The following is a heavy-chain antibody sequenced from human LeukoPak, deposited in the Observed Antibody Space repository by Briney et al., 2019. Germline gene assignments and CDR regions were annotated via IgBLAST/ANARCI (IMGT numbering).Heavy chain of an antibody. CDR3: ARGRYCSGGSCSGSYFDY. V-gene: IGHV3-23*01. CDR2: ISGSGGST. J-gene: IGHJ4*02. Sequence: PGGSLRLSCGPSGLTFSSYAMSWVRQAPGKGLEWVSGISGSGGSTYYADSVKGRFTISRDNSKNTLYLQINSLRAEDTALYYCARGRYCSGGSCSGSYFDYWGQGTLVTVHS. CDR1: GLTFSSYA. D-gene: IGHD2-15*01.